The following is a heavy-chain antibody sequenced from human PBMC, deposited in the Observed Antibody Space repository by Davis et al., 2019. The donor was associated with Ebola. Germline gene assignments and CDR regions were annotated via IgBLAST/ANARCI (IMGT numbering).Heavy chain of an antibody. V-gene: IGHV3-48*03. J-gene: IGHJ5*02. CDR3: AKDSGWQMSP. Sequence: GESLKISCAASEFTFSSYEMNWVRQAPGKGLEWVSYISQTGTIYYADSVKGRFTISRDNAKNSLYLHINSLRAEDTAVYYCAKDSGWQMSPWGQGTLVTVSS. D-gene: IGHD6-25*01. CDR1: EFTFSSYE. CDR2: ISQTGTI.